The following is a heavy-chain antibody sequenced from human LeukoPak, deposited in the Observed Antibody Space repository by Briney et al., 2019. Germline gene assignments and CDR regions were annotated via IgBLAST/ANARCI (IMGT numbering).Heavy chain of an antibody. CDR3: ARDRGYTSYDF. Sequence: GGSLRLSCTASGISFSSSWMPWIRQAPGKGLEWVANINQDGTHRYYVDSVEGRFTVSRDTAKNSVYLEMNSLRAEDTAVYYCARDRGYTSYDFWGQGILVTVSS. CDR2: INQDGTHR. CDR1: GISFSSSW. D-gene: IGHD5-18*01. V-gene: IGHV3-7*01. J-gene: IGHJ4*02.